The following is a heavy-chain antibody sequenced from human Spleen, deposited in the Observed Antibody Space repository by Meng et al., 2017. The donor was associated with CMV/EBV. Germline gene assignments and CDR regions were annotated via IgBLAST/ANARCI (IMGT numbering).Heavy chain of an antibody. CDR2: INHSGIT. D-gene: IGHD3-22*01. J-gene: IGHJ4*02. CDR3: ARGLGYYDSSGYSQGWVY. Sequence: SETLSLTCTVSGGSISSGGYYWSWIRQHPGKGLEWIGEINHSGITNYNPSLKSRVTISVDTSKNQFSLKLSSVTAADTAVYYCARGLGYYDSSGYSQGWVYWGQGTLVTVSS. CDR1: GGSISSGGYY. V-gene: IGHV4-39*07.